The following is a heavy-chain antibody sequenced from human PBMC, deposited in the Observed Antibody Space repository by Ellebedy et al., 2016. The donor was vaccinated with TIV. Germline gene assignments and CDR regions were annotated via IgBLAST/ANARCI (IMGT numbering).Heavy chain of an antibody. CDR1: GYTLTELS. V-gene: IGHV1-24*01. CDR3: TTARNGLYWYFDL. Sequence: AASVKVSCKVSGYTLTELSMHWVRQAPGKGLEWMGGFDPEDGETIYAQRFQGRVTMTEDTSTDTAYMELSSLRSEDTAVYYCTTARNGLYWYFDLWGRGTLVSVSS. D-gene: IGHD1-1*01. CDR2: FDPEDGET. J-gene: IGHJ2*01.